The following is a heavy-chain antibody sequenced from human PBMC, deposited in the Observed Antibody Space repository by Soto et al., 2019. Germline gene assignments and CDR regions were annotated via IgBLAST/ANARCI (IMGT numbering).Heavy chain of an antibody. D-gene: IGHD3-3*01. Sequence: ASVKVSCKASGGTFSSYAISWVRQAPGQGLEWMGGIIPIFGTANYAQKFQGRVTITADESTSTAYMELSSLRSEDTAVYYCARDQGYDFWSGYSPSYGMDVWGQGTTVTVSS. CDR2: IIPIFGTA. CDR3: ARDQGYDFWSGYSPSYGMDV. CDR1: GGTFSSYA. J-gene: IGHJ6*02. V-gene: IGHV1-69*13.